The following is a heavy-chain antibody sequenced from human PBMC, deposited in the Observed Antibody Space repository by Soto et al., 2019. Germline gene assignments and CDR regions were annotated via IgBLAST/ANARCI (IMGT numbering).Heavy chain of an antibody. Sequence: GGALRHSCAAAAFTFSSYSMHWVRQAPGKRLVWVAVIAYDGSNKYYADSVKGRFTISRDNSKNTLYLQMNSLRAEDTAVYYCAKHPYSSSWYVGYYYYTDVWRKGTTVTVSS. J-gene: IGHJ6*03. CDR2: IAYDGSNK. CDR3: AKHPYSSSWYVGYYYYTDV. CDR1: AFTFSSYS. D-gene: IGHD6-13*01. V-gene: IGHV3-30*18.